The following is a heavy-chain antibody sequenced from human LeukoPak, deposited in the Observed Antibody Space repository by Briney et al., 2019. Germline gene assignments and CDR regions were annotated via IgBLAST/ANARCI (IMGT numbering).Heavy chain of an antibody. CDR1: GYTFTSYD. CDR3: ARRTEHGNDY. CDR2: MNPNSGNI. J-gene: IGHJ4*02. V-gene: IGHV1-8*01. Sequence: ASVKVSCKASGYTFTSYDINWVRQATGQGLEYMGWMNPNSGNIEYAQKFQGRVTMTRDTSISTACMELSSLRSEDTAVYYCARRTEHGNDYWGQGTLVTVSS. D-gene: IGHD4-23*01.